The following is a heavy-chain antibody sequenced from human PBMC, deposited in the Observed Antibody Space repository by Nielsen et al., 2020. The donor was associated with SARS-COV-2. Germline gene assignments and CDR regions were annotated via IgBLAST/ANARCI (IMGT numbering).Heavy chain of an antibody. J-gene: IGHJ3*02. Sequence: WIRQPPGKGLEWIGEINHSGSTNYNPSLKSRVTISVDTSKNQFSLKLSSVTAADTAVYYCARDDLAAAYDAFDIWGQGTMVTVSS. CDR3: ARDDLAAAYDAFDI. V-gene: IGHV4-34*01. D-gene: IGHD6-13*01. CDR2: INHSGST.